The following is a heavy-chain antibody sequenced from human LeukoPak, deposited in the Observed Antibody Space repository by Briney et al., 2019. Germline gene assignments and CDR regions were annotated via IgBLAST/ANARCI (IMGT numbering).Heavy chain of an antibody. V-gene: IGHV3-30*03. J-gene: IGHJ4*02. CDR1: GFTFSSYG. CDR2: ISYDGSNK. CDR3: ARELGTGFDS. Sequence: PGRSLRLSCAASGFTFSSYGMHWVRQAPGKGLEWVAVISYDGSNKYYADSVKGRFTTSRDNSKNTLYLQMNSLRAEDTAVFYCARELGTGFDSWGQGTLVTVSS.